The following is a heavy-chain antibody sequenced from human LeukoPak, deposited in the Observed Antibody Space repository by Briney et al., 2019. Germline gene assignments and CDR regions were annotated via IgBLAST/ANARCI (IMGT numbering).Heavy chain of an antibody. CDR1: GFTVSSNY. CDR2: IYSGGST. J-gene: IGHJ3*02. V-gene: IGHV3-66*01. CDR3: ARVSPYYDSSGYRGSFDI. Sequence: GGSLRLSCAASGFTVSSNYMSWVRQAPGKGLEWVSVIYSGGSTYYADSVKGRFTISRDNSKNTLYLQMNSLRAEDTAVYYCARVSPYYDSSGYRGSFDIWGQGTMVTVSS. D-gene: IGHD3-22*01.